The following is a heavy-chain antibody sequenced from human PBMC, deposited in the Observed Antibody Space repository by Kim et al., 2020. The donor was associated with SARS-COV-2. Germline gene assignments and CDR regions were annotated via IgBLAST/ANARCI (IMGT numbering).Heavy chain of an antibody. Sequence: SETLSLTCTVSGGSISSYYWSWIRQPPGKGLEWIGYISYSGNTNYNPSLKSRVTMSVDTSKNQFSLNLSSVTAADTAVYYCARLRDGGYAGLWYWGQGTLVTVSS. J-gene: IGHJ4*02. V-gene: IGHV4-59*08. CDR1: GGSISSYY. D-gene: IGHD5-12*01. CDR3: ARLRDGGYAGLWY. CDR2: ISYSGNT.